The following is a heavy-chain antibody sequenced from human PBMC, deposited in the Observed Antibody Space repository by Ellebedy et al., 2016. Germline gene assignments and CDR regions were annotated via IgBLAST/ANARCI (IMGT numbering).Heavy chain of an antibody. D-gene: IGHD4-17*01. Sequence: GESLKISCAVSGIRFSNFFMSWVRQAPGKGLEWVSTISGGGDKTYLADSVKGRFTISRDNFRNTLYLQMNSLRAEDTAVYYCYYGHYSGSWGQGTLVTVSS. CDR2: ISGGGDKT. V-gene: IGHV3-23*01. CDR1: GIRFSNFF. CDR3: YYGHYSGS. J-gene: IGHJ4*02.